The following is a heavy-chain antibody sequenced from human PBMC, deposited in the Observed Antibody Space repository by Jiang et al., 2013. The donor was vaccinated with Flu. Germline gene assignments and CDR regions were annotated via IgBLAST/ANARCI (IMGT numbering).Heavy chain of an antibody. Sequence: QLLESGGGLVQPGGSLRLSCAASGFTFSSYAMTWVRQAPGKGLDWVSDISRNGGGTYYADSVKGRFTISRDNSKNTLYLQMNSVRAEDTAVYYCVTWAMIVVSYWGQGTLVTVSS. CDR2: ISRNGGGT. CDR1: GFTFSSYA. D-gene: IGHD3-22*01. CDR3: VTWAMIVVSY. V-gene: IGHV3-23*01. J-gene: IGHJ4*02.